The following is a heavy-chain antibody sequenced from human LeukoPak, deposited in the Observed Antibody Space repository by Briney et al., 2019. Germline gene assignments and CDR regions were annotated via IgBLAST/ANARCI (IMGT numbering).Heavy chain of an antibody. D-gene: IGHD3-22*01. CDR1: GFTFSSYS. Sequence: PGGSLRLSCAASGFTFSSYSMNWVRQAPGKGLEWVSSISSSSSTIYYADSVKGRFTISRDNAKNSLYLQMNSLRAEDTAVYYCARGTYYYDSSGYYNYFDYWGQGTLVTVSS. CDR3: ARGTYYYDSSGYYNYFDY. V-gene: IGHV3-48*04. J-gene: IGHJ4*02. CDR2: ISSSSSTI.